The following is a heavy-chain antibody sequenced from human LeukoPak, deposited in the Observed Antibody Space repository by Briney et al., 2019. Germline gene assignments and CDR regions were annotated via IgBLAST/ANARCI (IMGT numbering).Heavy chain of an antibody. D-gene: IGHD2-15*01. CDR3: ARAVAYSSAGRCHLPEGY. J-gene: IGHJ4*02. CDR1: GFTFSDYY. Sequence: GGSLRLSCAASGFTFSDYYMSWIRQAPGKGLEWVSYISGSGATIYYADSVKGRFTISRDNAKNSLYLQMNSLRAEDTAVYYCARAVAYSSAGRCHLPEGYWGQGTPVTVSS. CDR2: ISGSGATI. V-gene: IGHV3-11*01.